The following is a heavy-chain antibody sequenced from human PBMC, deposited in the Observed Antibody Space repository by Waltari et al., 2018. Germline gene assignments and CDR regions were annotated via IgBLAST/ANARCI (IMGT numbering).Heavy chain of an antibody. CDR1: GFTFSSYA. V-gene: IGHV3-23*01. Sequence: EVQLLESGGGLVQPGGSLRLSCAASGFTFSSYAMSWVRQAPGKGLEWVSAISGSGGSTYYADSVKGRFTISRDNSKNTLYLQMNSLRAEDTAVYYCAKDRDKDIVVVVAATRELVPGYWGQGTLVTVSS. D-gene: IGHD2-15*01. CDR3: AKDRDKDIVVVVAATRELVPGY. J-gene: IGHJ4*02. CDR2: ISGSGGST.